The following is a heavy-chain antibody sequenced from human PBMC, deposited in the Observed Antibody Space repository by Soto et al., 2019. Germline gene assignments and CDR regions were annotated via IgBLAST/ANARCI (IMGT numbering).Heavy chain of an antibody. CDR2: MSRTGDNT. CDR1: GFTFSIYA. D-gene: IGHD3-22*01. Sequence: AGSLRLSCAASGFTFSIYAMTWVRQSPGKGLEWVSSMSRTGDNTYYADSVKGRFTISRDNSKNTLYLQMNSLRAEDTAIYYCAKDQSNSNPLYYFDFWGPGTLVTVSS. CDR3: AKDQSNSNPLYYFDF. V-gene: IGHV3-23*01. J-gene: IGHJ4*02.